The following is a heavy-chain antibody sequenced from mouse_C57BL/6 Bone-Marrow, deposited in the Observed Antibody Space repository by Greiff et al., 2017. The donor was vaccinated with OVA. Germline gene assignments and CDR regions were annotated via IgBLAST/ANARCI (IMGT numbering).Heavy chain of an antibody. J-gene: IGHJ4*01. CDR1: GFNIKDYY. D-gene: IGHD2-4*01. CDR2: IDPEDGET. Sequence: EVQGVESGAELVKPGASVKLSCTASGFNIKDYYMHWVKQRTEQGLEWIGRIDPEDGETKYAPKFQGKATITADTSSNTAYLQLSSLTSEDTAVYYCARTGRLRRNYYAMDYWGQGTSVTVSS. CDR3: ARTGRLRRNYYAMDY. V-gene: IGHV14-2*01.